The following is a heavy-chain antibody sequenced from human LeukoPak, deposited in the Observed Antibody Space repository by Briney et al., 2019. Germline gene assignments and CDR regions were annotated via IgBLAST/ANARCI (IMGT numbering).Heavy chain of an antibody. CDR3: ARVQNSYHYDSSGYVYY. Sequence: GGSLRLSCAASGFTFSSYAIHWVRQAPGKGLEWVAVISYDGSKKYYADSVKGRFTISRDNSKNTLYLQMDSLRAEDTAVYYCARVQNSYHYDSSGYVYYWGQGILVTVSS. CDR2: ISYDGSKK. CDR1: GFTFSSYA. D-gene: IGHD3-22*01. V-gene: IGHV3-30-3*01. J-gene: IGHJ4*02.